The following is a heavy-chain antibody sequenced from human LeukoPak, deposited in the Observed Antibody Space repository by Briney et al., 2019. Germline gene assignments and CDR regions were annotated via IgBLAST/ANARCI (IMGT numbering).Heavy chain of an antibody. CDR1: GFTFSSYA. Sequence: GRSLRLSCAASGFTFSSYAMSWVRQAPGRGLEWVSTMSGSGGSTYYADSVKGRFTISRDNSKNTLYLQVSSLRAEDTAVYYCAKDRYYDFWSGSEHWGQGTLVTVSS. J-gene: IGHJ4*02. CDR3: AKDRYYDFWSGSEH. CDR2: MSGSGGST. V-gene: IGHV3-23*01. D-gene: IGHD3-3*01.